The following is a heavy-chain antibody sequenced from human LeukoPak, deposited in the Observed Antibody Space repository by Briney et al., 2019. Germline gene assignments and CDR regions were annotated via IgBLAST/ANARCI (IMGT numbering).Heavy chain of an antibody. CDR2: IKEDGSEK. D-gene: IGHD1-26*01. V-gene: IGHV3-7*03. CDR3: AKDKWELRAFDI. CDR1: GFTFSSYW. Sequence: PGGSLRLSCAASGFTFSSYWMSWVRQAPGKGLEWVANIKEDGSEKYYVDSVKGRFTISRDNSKNTLYLQMNSLRAEDTAVYYCAKDKWELRAFDIWGQGTMVTVSS. J-gene: IGHJ3*02.